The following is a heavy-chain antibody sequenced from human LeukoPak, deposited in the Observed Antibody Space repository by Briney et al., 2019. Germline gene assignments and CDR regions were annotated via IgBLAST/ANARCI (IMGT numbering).Heavy chain of an antibody. CDR3: ARVVRGVITTPYYYFDY. CDR1: GFTVSSNY. CDR2: IYSGGST. V-gene: IGHV3-53*01. J-gene: IGHJ4*02. Sequence: GGSLRLSCAASGFTVSSNYMSWVRQAPGKGLEWVSVIYSGGSTYYADSVKGRFTISRDNSKNTLYLQMNSLRAEDTAVYYCARVVRGVITTPYYYFDYWGQGTLVTVSS. D-gene: IGHD3-10*01.